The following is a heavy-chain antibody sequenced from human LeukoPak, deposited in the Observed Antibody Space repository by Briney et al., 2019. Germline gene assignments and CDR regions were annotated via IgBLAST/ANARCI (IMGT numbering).Heavy chain of an antibody. D-gene: IGHD6-13*01. J-gene: IGHJ3*02. Sequence: ASVKVSCKASGYTFTGYYMHWVRQAPGQGLEWMGRINPNSGGTNYAQRFQGRVTMTRDTSISTAYMELSRLRSDDTAVYYCARAAAGTMGAFDIWGQGTMVTVSS. CDR1: GYTFTGYY. CDR2: INPNSGGT. CDR3: ARAAAGTMGAFDI. V-gene: IGHV1-2*06.